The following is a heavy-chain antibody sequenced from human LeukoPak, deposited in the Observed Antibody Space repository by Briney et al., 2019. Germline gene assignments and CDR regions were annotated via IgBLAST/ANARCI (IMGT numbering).Heavy chain of an antibody. D-gene: IGHD2-2*01. V-gene: IGHV4-4*07. J-gene: IGHJ5*02. CDR1: GGSISSYY. CDR2: IYTSGST. CDR3: ARDQGCSSTSCYWGWFDP. Sequence: SETLSLTCTVSGGSISSYYWSWIRQPAGKGLEWIGRIYTSGSTNYNPSLKSRVTMSVDTSKNQFSLKLSAVTAADTAVYYCARDQGCSSTSCYWGWFDPWGQGTLVTVSS.